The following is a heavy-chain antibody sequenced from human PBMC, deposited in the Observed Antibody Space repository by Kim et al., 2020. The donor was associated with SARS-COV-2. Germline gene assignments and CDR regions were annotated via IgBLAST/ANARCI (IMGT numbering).Heavy chain of an antibody. J-gene: IGHJ6*02. Sequence: SETLSLTCAVYGGSFSGYYWSWIRQPPGKGLEWIGEINHSGSTNYNPSLKSRVTISVDTSKNQFSLKLSSVTAADTAVYYCARGFPRREAIFGVGLQGYGMGVWGQGTTVTVSS. CDR3: ARGFPRREAIFGVGLQGYGMGV. V-gene: IGHV4-34*01. CDR2: INHSGST. D-gene: IGHD3-3*01. CDR1: GGSFSGYY.